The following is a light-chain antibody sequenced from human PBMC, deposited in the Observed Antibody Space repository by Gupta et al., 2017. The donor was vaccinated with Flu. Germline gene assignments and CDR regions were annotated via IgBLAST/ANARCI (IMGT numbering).Light chain of an antibody. V-gene: IGLV3-25*03. J-gene: IGLJ1*01. Sequence: GQTTTITGTGDACGNEVAYWSQQKPGKENECLRDNDSRRPSGIPERFSGSTSGNTATLTITGAQAEDEADYYCHSGDSSGKYSVFGGGTKVTVL. CDR1: ACGNEV. CDR2: NDS. CDR3: HSGDSSGKYSV.